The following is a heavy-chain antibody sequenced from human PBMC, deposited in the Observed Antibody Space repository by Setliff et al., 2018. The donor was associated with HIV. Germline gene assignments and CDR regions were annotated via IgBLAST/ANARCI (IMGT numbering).Heavy chain of an antibody. CDR1: GYSISSDYY. CDR2: IHHTGRT. J-gene: IGHJ4*02. CDR3: ARGSSSGTDLAVL. D-gene: IGHD3-22*01. V-gene: IGHV4-38-2*01. Sequence: SETLSLTCAVSGYSISSDYYWGWIRQPPGKGLEWIGSIHHTGRTYYNPSLKSRITISLDTSKNQYSLKLTSVTAADTAVYYCARGSSSGTDLAVLWGQGTLVT.